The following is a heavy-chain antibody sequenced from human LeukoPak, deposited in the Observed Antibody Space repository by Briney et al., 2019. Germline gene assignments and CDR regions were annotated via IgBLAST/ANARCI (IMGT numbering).Heavy chain of an antibody. CDR2: IYYSGNT. V-gene: IGHV4-39*01. Sequence: PSETLSLTCTVSGGSISSKNYYWGWIRQPPGKGLEWIGSIYYSGNTYFNPSLKSRVTMSVDTSKNQFSLKLSPVTAADTAIYYCARVDIAVVPSTNFDYWGQGTLVTVSS. D-gene: IGHD2-2*01. J-gene: IGHJ4*02. CDR3: ARVDIAVVPSTNFDY. CDR1: GGSISSKNYY.